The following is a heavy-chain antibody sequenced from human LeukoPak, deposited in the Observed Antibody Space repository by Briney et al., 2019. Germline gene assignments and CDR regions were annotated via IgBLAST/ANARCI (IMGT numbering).Heavy chain of an antibody. CDR3: ASTAAGTDY. CDR2: IYYSGST. Sequence: GSLRLSCAASGFTFSSYWMSWIRQPPGKGLERIGYIYYSGSTNYNPSLKSRVTISLDTSKNQFSLNLNSVTAADTAVYYCASTAAGTDYWGQGTLVTVSS. V-gene: IGHV4-59*01. J-gene: IGHJ4*02. D-gene: IGHD6-13*01. CDR1: GFTFSSYW.